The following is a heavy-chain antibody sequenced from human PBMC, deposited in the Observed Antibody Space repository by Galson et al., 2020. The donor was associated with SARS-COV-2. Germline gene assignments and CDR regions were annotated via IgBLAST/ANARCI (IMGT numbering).Heavy chain of an antibody. D-gene: IGHD3-10*01. V-gene: IGHV1-2*06. CDR3: TRGSNSSPFYHFDP. Sequence: ASVKVSCKASGYTFSGHYMHWVRLAPGQGLEWMGRINPNSGDTDVAQKFQGRVTMTTDTSLTTAYMELSRLTSDDTAVYYCTRGSNSSPFYHFDPWGQGTLVPGSS. J-gene: IGHJ5*02. CDR1: GYTFSGHY. CDR2: INPNSGDT.